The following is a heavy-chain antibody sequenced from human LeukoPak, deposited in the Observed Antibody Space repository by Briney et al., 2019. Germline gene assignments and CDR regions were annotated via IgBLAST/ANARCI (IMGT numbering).Heavy chain of an antibody. CDR1: GGSISSSGYY. Sequence: SETLSLTCTVSGGSISSSGYYWGWIRQPPGKGLEWIGSMYYSGNTYYNPSLKSRVTISVDTSKNHFSLKLRSVTAADTAVYYCARDFRGGYDFWSGYYTPYYFDYWGQGTLVTVSP. CDR3: ARDFRGGYDFWSGYYTPYYFDY. D-gene: IGHD3-3*01. CDR2: MYYSGNT. V-gene: IGHV4-39*07. J-gene: IGHJ4*02.